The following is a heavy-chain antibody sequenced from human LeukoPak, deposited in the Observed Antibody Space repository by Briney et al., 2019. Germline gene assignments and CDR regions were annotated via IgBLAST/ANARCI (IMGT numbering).Heavy chain of an antibody. CDR1: GYSFSNFW. J-gene: IGHJ4*02. Sequence: GESLKISCKGYGYSFSNFWIGWVRQMPGKGLEWMGIIYPGDSHTRHSPSFQGQVTITTDKSISTAYLQWSSLKASDTAMYYCARVGSEATPFDYWGQGTLVTVSS. V-gene: IGHV5-51*01. CDR2: IYPGDSHT. D-gene: IGHD1-14*01. CDR3: ARVGSEATPFDY.